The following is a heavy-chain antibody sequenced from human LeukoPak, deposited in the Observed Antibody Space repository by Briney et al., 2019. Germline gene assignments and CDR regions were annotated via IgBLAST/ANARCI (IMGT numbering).Heavy chain of an antibody. CDR3: ARDSANTPLWGSDY. J-gene: IGHJ4*02. Sequence: ASVKVSCKASGYTFTGYYMHWVRQAPGQGLEWMGWINPNSGGTNYAQKFQGRVTMTRDTSISTAYMELSRLRSDDTAVYYCARDSANTPLWGSDYWGQGTLVTVSS. CDR2: INPNSGGT. CDR1: GYTFTGYY. D-gene: IGHD3-16*01. V-gene: IGHV1-2*02.